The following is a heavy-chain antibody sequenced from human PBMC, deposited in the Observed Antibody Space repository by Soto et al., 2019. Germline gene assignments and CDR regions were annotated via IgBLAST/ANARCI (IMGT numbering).Heavy chain of an antibody. CDR2: INHSGST. CDR3: ARVRLAFPYSSSWYYYYYGMDV. CDR1: GGSFSGYY. D-gene: IGHD6-13*01. V-gene: IGHV4-34*01. J-gene: IGHJ6*02. Sequence: SETLSLTCAVYGGSFSGYYWSWIRQPPGKGLEWIGEINHSGSTNYNPSLKSRVTISVDTSKNQFSLKLSSVTAADTAVYYCARVRLAFPYSSSWYYYYYGMDVWGQGTTVTVSS.